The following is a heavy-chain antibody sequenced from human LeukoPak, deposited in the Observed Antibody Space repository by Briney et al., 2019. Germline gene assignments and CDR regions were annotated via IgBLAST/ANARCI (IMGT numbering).Heavy chain of an antibody. CDR1: GFTFSSYG. J-gene: IGHJ6*02. CDR2: ISYDGSNK. CDR3: ARDPSIAVYYYYGMDV. D-gene: IGHD6-19*01. Sequence: GGSLRLSCAASGFTFSSYGMHWVRQAPGKGLEWVAVISYDGSNKYYTDSVKGRFTISRDNSKNTLYLQMNSLRAEDTAVYYCARDPSIAVYYYYGMDVWGQGTTVTVSS. V-gene: IGHV3-30*19.